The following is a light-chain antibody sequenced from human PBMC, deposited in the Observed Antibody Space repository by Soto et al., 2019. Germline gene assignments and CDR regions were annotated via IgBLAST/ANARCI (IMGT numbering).Light chain of an antibody. V-gene: IGKV3-11*01. CDR3: QQRSNWPPKIT. CDR1: QIVSIY. Sequence: EIVWAQSQATLSLSPRERASLXLRAIQIVSIYLAWYQQKPGQAPRLLIYDASNRATGIPARFSGSGSGTDFTLTISSLEPEDFAVYYCQQRSNWPPKITFGQGTRLENK. J-gene: IGKJ5*01. CDR2: DAS.